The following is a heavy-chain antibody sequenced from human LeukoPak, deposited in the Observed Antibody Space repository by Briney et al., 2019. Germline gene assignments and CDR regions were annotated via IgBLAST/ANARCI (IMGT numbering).Heavy chain of an antibody. CDR2: IYHSGST. CDR3: AREIVVVTAIRHDAFDI. Sequence: SGTLSLTCAVSGGSISSSNWWSWVRQPPGKGLEWIGEIYHSGSTNYNPSLKSRVTISVDKSKNQFSLKLSSVTAADTAVYYCAREIVVVTAIRHDAFDIWGQGTMVTVSS. D-gene: IGHD2-21*02. J-gene: IGHJ3*02. V-gene: IGHV4-4*02. CDR1: GGSISSSNW.